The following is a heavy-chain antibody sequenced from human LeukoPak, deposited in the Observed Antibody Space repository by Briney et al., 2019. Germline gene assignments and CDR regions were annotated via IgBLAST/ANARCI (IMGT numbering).Heavy chain of an antibody. J-gene: IGHJ4*02. CDR3: ARVGPGNYHDSSGYYYGFDY. Sequence: KPGGSLILSCAASGFTFSSYSMNWVRQAPGKGLEWVSSISSSSSYIYYADSVKGRFTISRDNAKNSLYLQMNSLRAEDTAVYYCARVGPGNYHDSSGYYYGFDYWGQGTLVTVSS. CDR2: ISSSSSYI. D-gene: IGHD3-22*01. CDR1: GFTFSSYS. V-gene: IGHV3-21*01.